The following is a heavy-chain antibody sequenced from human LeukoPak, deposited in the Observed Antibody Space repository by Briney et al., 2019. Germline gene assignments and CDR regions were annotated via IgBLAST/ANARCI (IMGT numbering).Heavy chain of an antibody. V-gene: IGHV1-2*02. CDR2: INPNSGDT. D-gene: IGHD2-2*01. CDR3: ARCPHRRGSCPHFDY. Sequence: ASVKVSCKASGYTFTGYYMHWVRQAPGQGLEWMGWINPNSGDTNYAQNFQGRVTMTRDTSVSTAYMELSRLRSDDTAVYYCARCPHRRGSCPHFDYWGQGTLVTVSS. CDR1: GYTFTGYY. J-gene: IGHJ4*02.